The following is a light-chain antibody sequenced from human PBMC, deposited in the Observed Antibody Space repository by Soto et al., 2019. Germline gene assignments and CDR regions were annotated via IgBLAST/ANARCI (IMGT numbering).Light chain of an antibody. V-gene: IGKV3-20*01. Sequence: EIVLTQSPGTLSLSPGERATLSCKASQSVFDYIAWYQQKPGQAPRLLIYGASNRATGIPARFSGSGSGTEFTLTISSLQSEDFAVYYCQQYGSSGTFGQGTKVDIK. CDR1: QSVFDY. CDR2: GAS. CDR3: QQYGSSGT. J-gene: IGKJ1*01.